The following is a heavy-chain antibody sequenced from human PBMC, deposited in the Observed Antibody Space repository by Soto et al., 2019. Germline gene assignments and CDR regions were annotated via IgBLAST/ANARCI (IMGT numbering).Heavy chain of an antibody. CDR1: GFTFSSYA. CDR2: ISYDGSNK. Sequence: GGSLRLSCAASGFTFSSYAMHWVRQAPGKGLEWVAVISYDGSNKYYADSVKGRFTISRDNSKNTLYLQMNSLRAEDTAVYYCARGEGEERRAVSGNGAFDIWGQGTIVTVSS. J-gene: IGHJ3*02. D-gene: IGHD6-19*01. V-gene: IGHV3-30-3*01. CDR3: ARGEGEERRAVSGNGAFDI.